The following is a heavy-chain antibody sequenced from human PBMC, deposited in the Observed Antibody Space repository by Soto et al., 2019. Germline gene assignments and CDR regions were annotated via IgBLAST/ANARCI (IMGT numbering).Heavy chain of an antibody. CDR2: ISYDGSNK. CDR3: AKTPPHSSGPFDY. D-gene: IGHD3-22*01. J-gene: IGHJ4*02. V-gene: IGHV3-30*18. Sequence: QVQLVESGGGVVQPGRSLRLSCAASGFTFSSYGMHWVRQAPGKGLEWVAVISYDGSNKYYADSVKGRFTISRDNSKNTLYLQMNSLRAEDTAVYYCAKTPPHSSGPFDYWGQGTLVTVSS. CDR1: GFTFSSYG.